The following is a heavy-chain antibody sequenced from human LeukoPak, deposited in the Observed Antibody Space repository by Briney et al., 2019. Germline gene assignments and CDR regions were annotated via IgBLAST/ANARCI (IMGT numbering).Heavy chain of an antibody. CDR1: GFTFSSYS. J-gene: IGHJ4*02. V-gene: IGHV3-66*01. D-gene: IGHD6-19*01. CDR2: IYNGGST. CDR3: ARASRWLAFDD. Sequence: GGSLRLSCAASGFTFSSYSMHWVRQAPGKGLEWVSVIYNGGSTNYGDSVKDRFTISRDNSKNTLHLQMNSLRAEDTALYYCARASRWLAFDDWGQGALVTVSA.